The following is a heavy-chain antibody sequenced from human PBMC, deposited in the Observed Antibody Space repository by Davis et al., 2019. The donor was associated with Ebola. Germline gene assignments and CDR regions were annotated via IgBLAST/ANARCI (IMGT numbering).Heavy chain of an antibody. CDR1: GFTFSSYS. CDR3: AREGYYYDSSGYSEGMDV. J-gene: IGHJ6*02. CDR2: ISSSSSYI. V-gene: IGHV3-21*01. D-gene: IGHD3-22*01. Sequence: GGSLRPSCAASGFTFSSYSMNWVRQAPGKGLEWVSSISSSSSYIYYADSVKGRFTISRDNAKNSLYLQMNSLRAEDTAVYYCAREGYYYDSSGYSEGMDVWGQGTTVTVSS.